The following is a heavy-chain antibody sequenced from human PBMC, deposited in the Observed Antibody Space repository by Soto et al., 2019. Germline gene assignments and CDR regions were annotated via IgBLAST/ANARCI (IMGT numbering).Heavy chain of an antibody. Sequence: SETLSLTCAVSGGSISSSNWWSWVRQPPGKGLEWIGEIYHSGSTNYNPSLKSRVTISVDKSKNQFSLKLSSVTAADTAVYYCARIDLVGANDGKEPFDYWGQGTLVTVSS. CDR2: IYHSGST. D-gene: IGHD1-26*01. CDR1: GGSISSSNW. V-gene: IGHV4-4*02. CDR3: ARIDLVGANDGKEPFDY. J-gene: IGHJ4*02.